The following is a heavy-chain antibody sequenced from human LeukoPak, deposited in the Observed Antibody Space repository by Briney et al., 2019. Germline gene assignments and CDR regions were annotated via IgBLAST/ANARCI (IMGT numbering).Heavy chain of an antibody. CDR3: ARVIVEMATIADYYYYMDV. Sequence: PSETLSLTCTVSGGSISSYYWSWIRQPPGKGLEWIGYIYYSGSTNYNPSLKSRVTISVDTSKNQFSLKLSSVTAADTAVYYCARVIVEMATIADYYYYMDVWGKGTTVTVSS. J-gene: IGHJ6*03. CDR2: IYYSGST. V-gene: IGHV4-59*01. D-gene: IGHD5-24*01. CDR1: GGSISSYY.